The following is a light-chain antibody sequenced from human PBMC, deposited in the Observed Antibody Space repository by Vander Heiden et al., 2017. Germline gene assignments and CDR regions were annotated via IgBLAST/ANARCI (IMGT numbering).Light chain of an antibody. CDR2: WAS. CDR3: QQYYSTPFT. V-gene: IGKV4-1*01. J-gene: IGKJ3*01. Sequence: DIVLPQSPDSLAVSLGERATINCKSSQSVLYSYKNKNYLAWYQQKPGQPPKLLIYWASTRESGVPDRFSGSGSGTDFTLTISSLQAEDVAVYYCQQYYSTPFTFGPGTKVDI. CDR1: QSVLYSYKNKNY.